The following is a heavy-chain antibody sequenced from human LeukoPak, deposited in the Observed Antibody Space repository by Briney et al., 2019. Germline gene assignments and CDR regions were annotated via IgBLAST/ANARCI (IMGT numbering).Heavy chain of an antibody. J-gene: IGHJ6*02. V-gene: IGHV3-53*04. CDR2: IYAGGST. CDR1: GFTFSSNY. D-gene: IGHD3-10*01. Sequence: GGSLRLSCAASGFTFSSNYMSWVGQAPGKGGEGVALIYAGGSTYYADAVKGRFTISRHNSKNTLHLQMNSLRVEDTAVYYCATAGSSELLWDYAMDVWGQGTTVTVSS. CDR3: ATAGSSELLWDYAMDV.